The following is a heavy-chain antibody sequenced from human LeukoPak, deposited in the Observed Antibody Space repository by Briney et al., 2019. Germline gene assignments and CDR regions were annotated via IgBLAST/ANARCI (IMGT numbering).Heavy chain of an antibody. CDR1: SYSISSGYY. J-gene: IGHJ2*01. Sequence: PSETLSPTCAVSSYSISSGYYWGWVRQPPGKGLEWIGGIYHSGSTYYNPSLKSRVTISVDTSKNQFSLKLTSVTAADTAVYYCASAGTVVPSAIEYFDLWGRGTLVTVSS. CDR2: IYHSGST. V-gene: IGHV4-38-2*01. CDR3: ASAGTVVPSAIEYFDL. D-gene: IGHD2-2*01.